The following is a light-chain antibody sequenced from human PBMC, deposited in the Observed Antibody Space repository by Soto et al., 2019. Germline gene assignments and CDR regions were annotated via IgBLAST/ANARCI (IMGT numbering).Light chain of an antibody. J-gene: IGKJ1*01. CDR3: LQHRSFPWT. V-gene: IGKV1-17*01. CDR2: SAS. Sequence: DIQMTQSPSSLSASAGDRVIITFRASQDIRSDLSWYQLKPGKAPRRLIYSASNLHSGVPSTFSGSGSETEFTLTITSLQPDDFATYFCLQHRSFPWTFGQGTKVDIK. CDR1: QDIRSD.